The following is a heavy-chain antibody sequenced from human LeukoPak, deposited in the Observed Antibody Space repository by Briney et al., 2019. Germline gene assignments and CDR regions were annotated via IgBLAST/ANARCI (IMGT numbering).Heavy chain of an antibody. V-gene: IGHV1-2*02. CDR1: GYSFSTFG. Sequence: GASVKVSCKAFGYSFSTFGITWVRQAPGQGLEWMGWINPNSGGTNYAQKFQGRVTMTRDTSISTAYMELSRLRSDDTAVYYCATTYYYDSSGYYLFDYWGQGTLVTVSS. CDR2: INPNSGGT. J-gene: IGHJ4*02. CDR3: ATTYYYDSSGYYLFDY. D-gene: IGHD3-22*01.